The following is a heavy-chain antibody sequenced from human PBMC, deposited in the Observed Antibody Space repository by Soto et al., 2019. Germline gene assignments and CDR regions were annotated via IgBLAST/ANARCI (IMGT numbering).Heavy chain of an antibody. CDR3: AKDGRYAVTGSYSYYHMDV. V-gene: IGHV3-30*18. CDR2: TSYDGSNK. CDR1: GFTFSRFG. D-gene: IGHD3-16*01. J-gene: IGHJ6*03. Sequence: QVQLVESGGGVVQPGRSLRLSCAAPGFTFSRFGMYWVRQAPGKGPERVAVTSYDGSNKHYADSVEGRFAVSKDNSENTLYLEMNSLRTEDTAVYYCAKDGRYAVTGSYSYYHMDVWGKGTAVTVSS.